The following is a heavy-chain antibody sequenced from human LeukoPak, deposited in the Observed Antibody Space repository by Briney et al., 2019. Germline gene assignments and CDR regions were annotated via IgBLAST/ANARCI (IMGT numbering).Heavy chain of an antibody. Sequence: GASVKVSCKASGYTFTSYYMHWVRQAPGQGREWMAIINPSGGSTSYAQKFQGRVTMTRDTSTSTVYMELSSLRSEDTAVYYCARTTYYYDSSGYDYYFDYWGQGTLVTVSS. V-gene: IGHV1-46*01. D-gene: IGHD3-22*01. CDR2: INPSGGST. CDR3: ARTTYYYDSSGYDYYFDY. J-gene: IGHJ4*02. CDR1: GYTFTSYY.